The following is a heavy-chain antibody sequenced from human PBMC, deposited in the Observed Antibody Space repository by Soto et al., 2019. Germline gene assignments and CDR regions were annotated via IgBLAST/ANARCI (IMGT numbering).Heavy chain of an antibody. D-gene: IGHD5-12*01. CDR2: IYYSGST. J-gene: IGHJ3*02. Sequence: QLQLQESGPGLVKPSETLSLTCTVSGGSISSSSYYWGWIRQPPGKGLEWIGSIYYSGSTYYNPSLKSRVTISVDTSKNQFSLKLSSVTAADTAVYYCASLPVYSGYDSEPSNDAFDIWGQGTMVTVSS. CDR1: GGSISSSSYY. V-gene: IGHV4-39*01. CDR3: ASLPVYSGYDSEPSNDAFDI.